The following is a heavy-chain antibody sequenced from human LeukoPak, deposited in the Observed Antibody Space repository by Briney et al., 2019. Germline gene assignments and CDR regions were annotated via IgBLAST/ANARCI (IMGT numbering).Heavy chain of an antibody. CDR3: ASHLSNAFDI. CDR1: GGSISSYY. V-gene: IGHV4-4*07. Sequence: SETLSLTCTVSGGSISSYYWSWIRQPAGKGLEWIVRIYTSGSTNYNPSLKSRVTISEDTAKNQFSLKLTSVTAADTAIYYCASHLSNAFDIWGQGTMVTVSS. CDR2: IYTSGST. J-gene: IGHJ3*02.